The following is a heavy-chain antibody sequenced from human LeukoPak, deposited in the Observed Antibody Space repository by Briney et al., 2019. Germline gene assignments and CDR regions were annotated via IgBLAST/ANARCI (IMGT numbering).Heavy chain of an antibody. CDR2: ISSSGYTI. CDR1: GFTFSSYE. D-gene: IGHD6-6*01. J-gene: IGHJ4*02. CDR3: ARGGIAARFDY. V-gene: IGHV3-48*03. Sequence: PGGSLRLSCAASGFTFSSYEMNWVRQAPGKGLEWVSYISSSGYTIYYADSVKGRFTISRDNAKNSLYLQMNSLRAEDTAVYYCARGGIAARFDYWGQGTLVTVSS.